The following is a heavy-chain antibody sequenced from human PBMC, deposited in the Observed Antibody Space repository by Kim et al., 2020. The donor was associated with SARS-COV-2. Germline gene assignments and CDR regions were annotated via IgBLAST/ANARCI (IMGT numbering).Heavy chain of an antibody. V-gene: IGHV4-39*07. J-gene: IGHJ6*02. Sequence: SETLSLTCTVSGGSISSSSYYWGWIRQPPGKGLEWIGSIYYSGSTYYNPSLKSRVTISVDTSKNQFSLKLSSVTAADTAVYYCARDVSVWPYYGIDVWGQGTTVTVSS. CDR2: IYYSGST. D-gene: IGHD2-8*01. CDR1: GGSISSSSYY. CDR3: ARDVSVWPYYGIDV.